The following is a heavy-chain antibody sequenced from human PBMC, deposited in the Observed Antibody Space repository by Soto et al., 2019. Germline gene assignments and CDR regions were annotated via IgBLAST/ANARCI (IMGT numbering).Heavy chain of an antibody. D-gene: IGHD3-22*01. V-gene: IGHV3-30-3*01. J-gene: IGHJ4*02. CDR2: ISYDGGNK. CDR3: SRFYDSSATKRDY. CDR1: GFTFSSYA. Sequence: GGLRLSCAASGFTFSSYAMHWVRLAPGKELEGVAVISYDGGNKYYADSVKGRFTISRENSKNTLYLQMNSMRAEDTAGYYCSRFYDSSATKRDYWGQGTLVNVSS.